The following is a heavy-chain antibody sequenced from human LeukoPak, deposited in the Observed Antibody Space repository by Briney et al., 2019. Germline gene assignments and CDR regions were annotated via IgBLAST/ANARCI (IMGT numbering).Heavy chain of an antibody. Sequence: PSETLSLTCSVSGGSISSCYWSGIRQPPGKGLEWIGYIYYTGSTNYNPSLKSRVTMFVDMSKNQFSLRLSSVTAADTAVYYCARHRAYSSSSPFDYWGQGTLVTVSS. V-gene: IGHV4-59*08. J-gene: IGHJ4*02. CDR3: ARHRAYSSSSPFDY. CDR2: IYYTGST. CDR1: GGSISSCY. D-gene: IGHD6-6*01.